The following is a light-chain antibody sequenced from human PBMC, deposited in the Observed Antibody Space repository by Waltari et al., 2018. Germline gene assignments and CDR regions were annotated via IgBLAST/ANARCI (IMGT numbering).Light chain of an antibody. Sequence: QSALTQPPSASGSPGQSVTISCTATSSDIGSYDHVSWYHQHPGKVPKLLIYAVNKRPSGVPTRFSGSKSANTASLTVSGLQADDEADYYCSSYAATDTLLFGGGTKLTVL. CDR1: SSDIGSYDH. CDR2: AVN. CDR3: SSYAATDTLL. J-gene: IGLJ3*02. V-gene: IGLV2-8*01.